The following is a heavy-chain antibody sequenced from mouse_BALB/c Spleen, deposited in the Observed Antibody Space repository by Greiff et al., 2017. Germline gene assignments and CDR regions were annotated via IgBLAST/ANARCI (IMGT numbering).Heavy chain of an antibody. Sequence: QVTLKESGPGILQPSQTLSLTCSFSGFSLSTSGMSVGWIRQPSGKGLEWLAHIWWNDDKYYNPALKSRLTISKDTSNNQVFLKIASVVTADTATYYCARTKAGYGNYVGAMDYWGQGTSVTVSS. CDR2: IWWNDDK. CDR1: GFSLSTSGMS. J-gene: IGHJ4*01. V-gene: IGHV8-8*01. CDR3: ARTKAGYGNYVGAMDY. D-gene: IGHD2-10*02.